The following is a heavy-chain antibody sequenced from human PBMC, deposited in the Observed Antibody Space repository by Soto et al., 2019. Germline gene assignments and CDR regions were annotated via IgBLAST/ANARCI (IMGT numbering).Heavy chain of an antibody. CDR2: ISSSSSTI. V-gene: IGHV3-48*04. CDR1: GFTFSSYS. J-gene: IGHJ6*02. D-gene: IGHD3-3*01. CDR3: TREVHYDFWRGCDDRAYYDGMDV. Sequence: GGSLRLSCAASGFTFSSYSMNWVRQAPGKGLEWVSYISSSSSTIYYADTVKGRFTISRDNAKNSLYLQMNSLRAEDTAVYYCTREVHYDFWRGCDDRAYYDGMDVWGQGTTVTVSS.